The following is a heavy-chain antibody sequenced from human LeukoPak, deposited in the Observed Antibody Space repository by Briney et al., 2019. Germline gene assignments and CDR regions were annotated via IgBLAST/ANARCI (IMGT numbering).Heavy chain of an antibody. CDR2: IWYDGTNK. J-gene: IGHJ3*02. D-gene: IGHD5-18*01. CDR3: ANPGYSYGGIGI. V-gene: IGHV3-33*03. Sequence: PGRSLRLSCAASGFTLSNYGMHWVRQAPGKGLEWVAVIWYDGTNKQYVDSVKGRFTISRDNAKNTLYLQMNSLRDEDTAVYYCANPGYSYGGIGIWGQGTMVTVSS. CDR1: GFTLSNYG.